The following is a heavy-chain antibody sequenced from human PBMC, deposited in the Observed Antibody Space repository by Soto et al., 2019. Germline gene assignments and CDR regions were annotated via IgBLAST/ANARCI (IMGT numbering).Heavy chain of an antibody. CDR1: GGSISSGVYY. J-gene: IGHJ4*02. CDR3: TRGVAA. D-gene: IGHD6-19*01. V-gene: IGHV4-31*03. Sequence: SETLSLTCSVSGGSISSGVYYWSWIRQHPGKGLEWIGYISFSGTTYYSPSLRSRVAIPRDTSTNQFSLKLSSVTAADTAIYYCTRGVAAWGQGILVTVSS. CDR2: ISFSGTT.